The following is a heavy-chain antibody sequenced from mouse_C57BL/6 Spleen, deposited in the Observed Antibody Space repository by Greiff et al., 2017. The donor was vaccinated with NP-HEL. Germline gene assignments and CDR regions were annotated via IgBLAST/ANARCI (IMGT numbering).Heavy chain of an antibody. D-gene: IGHD2-3*01. V-gene: IGHV1-52*01. J-gene: IGHJ2*01. CDR3: ARLDGYLSPFDY. CDR2: IDPSDSET. Sequence: QVQLQQPGAELVRPGSSVKLSCKASGYTFTSYWMHWVKQRPIQSLEWIGNIDPSDSETHYNQKFKDKATLTVDKSSSTAYMQLSSLTSEDSAVYYCARLDGYLSPFDYWGQGTTLTVSS. CDR1: GYTFTSYW.